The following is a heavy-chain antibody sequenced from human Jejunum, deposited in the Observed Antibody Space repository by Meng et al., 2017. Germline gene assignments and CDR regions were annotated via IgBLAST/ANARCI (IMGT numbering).Heavy chain of an antibody. CDR2: IYYGGTT. J-gene: IGHJ4*02. D-gene: IGHD5-18*01. CDR1: GGSVSRGSYY. V-gene: IGHV4-61*01. CDR3: ARGSRGYSYG. Sequence: QGQLQEPGPGLVRPSEPPALTCTCSGGSVSRGSYYWSWIRQPPGKGLEWIGYIYYGGTTNYNPSLKSRVTISADTSKNQFSLKLSSVTAADTAVYYCARGSRGYSYGWGQGTLVTVSS.